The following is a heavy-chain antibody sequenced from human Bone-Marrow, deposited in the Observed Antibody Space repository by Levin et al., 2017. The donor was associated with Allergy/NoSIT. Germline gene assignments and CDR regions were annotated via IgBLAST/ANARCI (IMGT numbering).Heavy chain of an antibody. J-gene: IGHJ3*01. V-gene: IGHV3-73*01. Sequence: PGGSLRLSCAASGFTFSGSAVHWVRQASGKGLEWVGRIRNKANTYATEYAASVKGRFSISRDDSKNTAYLQMNSLKTEDTAVYYCARGYVDYGDAFYLWGQGTMVIVSS. CDR1: GFTFSGSA. D-gene: IGHD4-17*01. CDR3: ARGYVDYGDAFYL. CDR2: IRNKANTYAT.